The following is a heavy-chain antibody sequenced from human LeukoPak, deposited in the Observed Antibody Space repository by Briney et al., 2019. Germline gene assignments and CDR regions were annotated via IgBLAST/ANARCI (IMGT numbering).Heavy chain of an antibody. D-gene: IGHD4-17*01. CDR1: GFTFSSYG. V-gene: IGHV3-74*01. J-gene: IGHJ6*03. Sequence: GGSLRLSCAASGFTFSSYGMHWVRQAPGKGLVWVSRINSDGSSTSYADSVKGRFTISRDNAKNSLYLQMNSLRAEDTAVYFCARDQPLTVSTWGYFYYYMDVWGRGTTVTVSS. CDR2: INSDGSST. CDR3: ARDQPLTVSTWGYFYYYMDV.